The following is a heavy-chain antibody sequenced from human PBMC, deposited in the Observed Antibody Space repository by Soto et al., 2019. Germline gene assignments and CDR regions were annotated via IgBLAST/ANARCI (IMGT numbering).Heavy chain of an antibody. D-gene: IGHD3-16*01. J-gene: IGHJ5*02. CDR1: GFSFGSYS. Sequence: GGSLSLSCVASGFSFGSYSMNWARQAPGKGLEWVSYITSSSGITHYAESVKGRFTVSRDNAENPLYLQMNGLRDEDAAVYYCGIGGSRAFRVWGSWGKGTLVPVPS. CDR2: ITSSSGIT. CDR3: GIGGSRAFRVWGS. V-gene: IGHV3-48*02.